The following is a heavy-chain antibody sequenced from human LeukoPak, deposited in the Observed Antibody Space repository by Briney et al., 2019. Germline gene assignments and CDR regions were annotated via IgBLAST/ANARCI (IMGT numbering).Heavy chain of an antibody. J-gene: IGHJ6*03. CDR3: ARDGCSSTSCYKGLAYYYYYYMDV. CDR2: IYRSGST. CDR1: GYSISSGYY. Sequence: KPSETLSLTCTVSGYSISSGYYRGWIRQPPGKGLEWFGGIYRSGSTYYNPSLKSRVTISVDTSKNQFSLRLSSVTAADTAVYYCARDGCSSTSCYKGLAYYYYYYMDVWGKGTTVTVSS. V-gene: IGHV4-38-2*02. D-gene: IGHD2-2*02.